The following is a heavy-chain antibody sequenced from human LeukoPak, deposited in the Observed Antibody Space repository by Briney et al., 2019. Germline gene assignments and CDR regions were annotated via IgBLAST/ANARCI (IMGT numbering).Heavy chain of an antibody. CDR2: IYYSGST. J-gene: IGHJ4*02. Sequence: SETLSLTCTVSGGSFSSYYWSWIRQPPGKGLEWIGNIYYSGSTSYNPSLKSRVTISVDTSKNQFSLRLSSVTAADTAVYYCARYTSAYYFDFDYWGQGTLVTVSS. CDR3: ARYTSAYYFDFDY. D-gene: IGHD3-22*01. V-gene: IGHV4-59*04. CDR1: GGSFSSYY.